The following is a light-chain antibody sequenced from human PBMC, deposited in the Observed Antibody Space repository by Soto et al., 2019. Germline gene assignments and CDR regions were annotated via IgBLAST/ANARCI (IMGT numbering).Light chain of an antibody. CDR1: QRVLYSSNNKNY. J-gene: IGKJ4*01. CDR2: WAS. Sequence: DIVMTQSPDSLAVSLGERATINCKSSQRVLYSSNNKNYLAWYQQKRGQPPKLLIYWASTRESGVPDRFIGSGSGTNFTVTIRSLQAEYVAIYYCQQYITTSLTFGGGTKVEI. CDR3: QQYITTSLT. V-gene: IGKV4-1*01.